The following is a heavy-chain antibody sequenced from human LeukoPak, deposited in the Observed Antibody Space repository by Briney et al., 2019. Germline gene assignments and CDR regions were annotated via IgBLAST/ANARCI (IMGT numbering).Heavy chain of an antibody. CDR2: ISSNGGST. CDR3: AKDFIVGATLNYFDY. CDR1: GFTFSVSV. D-gene: IGHD1-26*01. J-gene: IGHJ4*02. V-gene: IGHV3-64*01. Sequence: GGSLRLSCAASGFTFSVSVMHWVRQAPGKGLEYVSVISSNGGSTSYANSVKGRFTISRDNSKNTLYLQMNSLRAEDTAVYYCAKDFIVGATLNYFDYWGQGTLVTVSS.